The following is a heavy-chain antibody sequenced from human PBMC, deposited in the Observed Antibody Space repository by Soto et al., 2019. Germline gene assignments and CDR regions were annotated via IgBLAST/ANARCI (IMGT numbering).Heavy chain of an antibody. V-gene: IGHV1-18*01. J-gene: IGHJ4*02. Sequence: ASVKVSCKASGYTFTSYGISWVRQAPGQGLEWMGWISAYNGNTNYAQKLQGRVTMTTETSTSTAYMELRSLRSDDTAVYYCARRRIGYCSSTSCYEFDYWGQGTLVTVSS. CDR2: ISAYNGNT. CDR3: ARRRIGYCSSTSCYEFDY. D-gene: IGHD2-2*01. CDR1: GYTFTSYG.